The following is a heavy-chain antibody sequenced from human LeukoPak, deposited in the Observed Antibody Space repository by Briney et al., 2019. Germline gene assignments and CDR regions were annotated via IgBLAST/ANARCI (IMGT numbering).Heavy chain of an antibody. J-gene: IGHJ4*02. D-gene: IGHD1-26*01. V-gene: IGHV3-30-3*01. CDR3: ARDRELHFDY. Sequence: GRSLRHSCAASGFTFSSYAMHWVRQAPGKGLEWVAVISYDGSNKYYADSVKGRFTISRDNSKNTLYLQMNSLRAEDTAVYYCARDRELHFDYWGQGTLVTVSS. CDR2: ISYDGSNK. CDR1: GFTFSSYA.